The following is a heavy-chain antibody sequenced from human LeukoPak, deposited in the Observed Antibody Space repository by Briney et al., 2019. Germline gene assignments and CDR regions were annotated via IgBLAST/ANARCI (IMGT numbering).Heavy chain of an antibody. CDR2: IYYSGST. Sequence: SETLSLTCAVYGGSFSGYYWSWIRQHPGKGLEWIGYIYYSGSTYYNPSLKSRVTISVDTSKNQFSLKLSSVTAADTAVYYCARWYYYDSSGSLINWFDPWGQGTLVTVSS. CDR1: GGSFSGYY. CDR3: ARWYYYDSSGSLINWFDP. D-gene: IGHD3-22*01. V-gene: IGHV4-31*11. J-gene: IGHJ5*02.